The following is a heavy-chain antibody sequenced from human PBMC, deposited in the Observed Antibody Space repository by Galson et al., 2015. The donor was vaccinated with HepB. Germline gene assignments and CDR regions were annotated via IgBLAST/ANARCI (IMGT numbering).Heavy chain of an antibody. CDR1: GFTVSSNY. V-gene: IGHV3-53*01. CDR3: AIGLGYCSSTSCYQGGYFDY. D-gene: IGHD2-2*01. J-gene: IGHJ4*02. Sequence: SLRLSCAASGFTVSSNYMSWVRQAPGKGLEWVSVIYSGGSTYYADSVKGRFTISRDNSKNTLYLQMNSLRAEDTAVYYCAIGLGYCSSTSCYQGGYFDYWGQGTLVTVSS. CDR2: IYSGGST.